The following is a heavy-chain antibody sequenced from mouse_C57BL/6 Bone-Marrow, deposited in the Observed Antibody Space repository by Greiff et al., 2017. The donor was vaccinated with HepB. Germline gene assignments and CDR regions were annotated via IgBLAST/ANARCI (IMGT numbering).Heavy chain of an antibody. Sequence: EVQLQQSGPELVKPGASVKISCKASGYSFTGYYMNWVKQSPEKSLEWIGEINPSTGGTTYNQKFKAKATLTVAKSSSTAYMQLKSLTSEDSAVYYCARGWMGSSLYYYAMDYWGQGTSVTVSS. D-gene: IGHD1-1*01. CDR3: ARGWMGSSLYYYAMDY. CDR1: GYSFTGYY. V-gene: IGHV1-42*01. CDR2: INPSTGGT. J-gene: IGHJ4*01.